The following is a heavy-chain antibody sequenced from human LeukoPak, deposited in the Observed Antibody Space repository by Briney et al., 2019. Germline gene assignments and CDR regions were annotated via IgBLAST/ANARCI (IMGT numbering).Heavy chain of an antibody. D-gene: IGHD3-9*01. CDR3: ARGLRLRYFDWLLASWFDP. J-gene: IGHJ5*02. V-gene: IGHV4-34*01. Sequence: SETLSLTCAVYGGSFSGYYWSWIRQPPGKGLEWIGEINHSGSTNYNPSLKSRVTISVDTSKNQFSLKLSPVTAADTAVYYCARGLRLRYFDWLLASWFDPWGQGTLVTVSS. CDR1: GGSFSGYY. CDR2: INHSGST.